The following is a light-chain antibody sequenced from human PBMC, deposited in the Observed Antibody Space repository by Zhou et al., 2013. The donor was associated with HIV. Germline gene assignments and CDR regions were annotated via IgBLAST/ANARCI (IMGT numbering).Light chain of an antibody. CDR3: QQSGSPPKT. J-gene: IGKJ1*01. CDR1: QNIGHF. V-gene: IGKV3-20*01. Sequence: EIVLTQSPATLSLSPGERATLSCRASQNIGHFLAWYQHKPGQAPRLLIYASTTRPAGIPDRFSGSASGTEFTLIIDRLEPEDFAVYYCQQSGSPPKTFGQGTKVEIK. CDR2: AST.